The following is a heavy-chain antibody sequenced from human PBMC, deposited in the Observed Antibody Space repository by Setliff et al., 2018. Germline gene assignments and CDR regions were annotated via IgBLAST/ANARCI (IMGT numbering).Heavy chain of an antibody. J-gene: IGHJ6*02. CDR3: ARVAQYSSSSFYYYYYGMDV. CDR2: IYYSGST. D-gene: IGHD6-6*01. Sequence: PSETLSLTCTVSGGSISSSSYYWGWIRQPPGKGLEWIGSIYYSGSTYYNPSLKSRVTISVDTSKNQFSLKLSSVTAADTAVYYCARVAQYSSSSFYYYYYGMDVWGQGTTVTAP. CDR1: GGSISSSSYY. V-gene: IGHV4-39*07.